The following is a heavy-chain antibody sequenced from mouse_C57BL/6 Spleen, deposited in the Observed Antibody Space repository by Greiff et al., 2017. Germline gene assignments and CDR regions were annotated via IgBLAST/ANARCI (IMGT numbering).Heavy chain of an antibody. V-gene: IGHV2-2*01. D-gene: IGHD2-1*01. J-gene: IGHJ4*01. CDR3: ARGKSPYAMDY. CDR1: GFSLTSSG. CDR2: IWRGGST. Sequence: VQLQQSGPGLVQPSQSLSITCTVSGFSLTSSGVHWVRQSPGQGLEWLGVIWRGGSTDYNAAFISRLSISKDNSESQVFCKMNSLQADDTARYYWARGKSPYAMDYWGQGTSVTVSS.